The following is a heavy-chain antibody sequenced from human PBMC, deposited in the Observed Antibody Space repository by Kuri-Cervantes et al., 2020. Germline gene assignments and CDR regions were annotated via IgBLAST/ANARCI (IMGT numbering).Heavy chain of an antibody. D-gene: IGHD5-24*01. CDR2: ISSSGNTI. J-gene: IGHJ6*02. V-gene: IGHV3-48*04. Sequence: GGSLRLSCAASGFTFSSYGMHWVRQAPGKGLEWVSYISSSGNTIYYADSVKGRFTISRDDAKNSLYLQMNSLRAEDTAMYYCARKMATRSYYYYNGLDVWGQGTTVTVSS. CDR3: ARKMATRSYYYYNGLDV. CDR1: GFTFSSYG.